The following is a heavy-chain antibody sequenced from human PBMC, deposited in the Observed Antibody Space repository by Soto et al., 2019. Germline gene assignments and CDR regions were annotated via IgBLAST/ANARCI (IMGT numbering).Heavy chain of an antibody. D-gene: IGHD3-22*01. CDR2: ISYDGSNK. CDR3: AKDTYYHDSSGYYVFDY. V-gene: IGHV3-30*18. Sequence: PGGSLRLSCASSGFTFSSYGMHLVRQAPGKGLEWVTVISYDGSNKYYADSVKGRFTISRDNSKNTLYLQMDSLRAEDTAVYYCAKDTYYHDSSGYYVFDYWGQGTLVTVSS. CDR1: GFTFSSYG. J-gene: IGHJ4*02.